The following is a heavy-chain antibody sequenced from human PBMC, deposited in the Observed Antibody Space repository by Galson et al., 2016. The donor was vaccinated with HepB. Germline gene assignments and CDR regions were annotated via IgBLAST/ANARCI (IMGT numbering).Heavy chain of an antibody. CDR1: GFTFSTYA. D-gene: IGHD3-9*01. V-gene: IGHV3-23*01. CDR2: ISGSGGST. CDR3: AKDQTILQLRYFDWVSYPSYGMDV. Sequence: SLRLSCAASGFTFSTYAMSWVRQAPGKGLEWVSTISGSGGSTYYADSVNGRFTISRDNSKNTLYLQMNSLRAEDTAVYYCAKDQTILQLRYFDWVSYPSYGMDVWVQGTTVTVSS. J-gene: IGHJ6*02.